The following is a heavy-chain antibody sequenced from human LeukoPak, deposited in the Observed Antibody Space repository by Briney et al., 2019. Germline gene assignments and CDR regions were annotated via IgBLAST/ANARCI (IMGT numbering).Heavy chain of an antibody. D-gene: IGHD3-22*01. CDR3: AKHYDSSGYHHD. CDR1: GFTFSSYA. CDR2: ISGSGGST. V-gene: IGHV3-23*01. Sequence: GGSLRLPCAASGFTFSSYAMSWVRQAPGKGLEWVSAISGSGGSTYYADSVKGRFTISRDNSKNTLYLQMNSLRAEDTAVYYCAKHYDSSGYHHDWGQGTLVTVSS. J-gene: IGHJ4*02.